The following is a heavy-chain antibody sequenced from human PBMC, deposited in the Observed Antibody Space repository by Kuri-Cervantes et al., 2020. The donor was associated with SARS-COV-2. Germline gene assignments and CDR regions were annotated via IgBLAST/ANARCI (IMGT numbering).Heavy chain of an antibody. CDR2: VRGKANNYAT. CDR3: AKDQRWLPHRGAFDI. D-gene: IGHD5-24*01. J-gene: IGHJ3*02. V-gene: IGHV3-73*01. CDR1: GFLFSASA. Sequence: GESLKISCEVSGFLFSASAIHWVRQGSGKGLEWVGRVRGKANNYATAYAASVKGRFTISRDDSKNMAYLQMNSLKTEDTAVYYCAKDQRWLPHRGAFDIWGQGTMVTVSS.